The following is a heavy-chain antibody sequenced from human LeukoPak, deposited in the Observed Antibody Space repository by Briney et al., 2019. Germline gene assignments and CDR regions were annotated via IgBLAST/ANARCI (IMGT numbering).Heavy chain of an antibody. CDR1: GFTFSNYW. CDR2: IKQDGSED. D-gene: IGHD3-16*01. J-gene: IGHJ4*02. Sequence: GGTLRLSCAAPGFTFSNYWMSWVRRAPGKGLEGGANIKQDGSEDYYVDSVKGRFTISRDNAKNSLYLQMSSLRAEDTALYYCARGAGGLDYWGQGTLVTVSS. V-gene: IGHV3-7*01. CDR3: ARGAGGLDY.